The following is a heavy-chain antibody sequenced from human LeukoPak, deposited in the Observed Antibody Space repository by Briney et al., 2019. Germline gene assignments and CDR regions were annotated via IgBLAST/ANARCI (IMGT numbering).Heavy chain of an antibody. CDR1: GYSISSGYY. D-gene: IGHD3-22*01. V-gene: IGHV4-38-2*01. J-gene: IGHJ4*02. Sequence: PSETLSLTCAVSGYSISSGYYWGWNRQPPGKGLEWIGSIYHSGSTYYNPSLKSRVTISVDTSENQFSLKLSSVTAADTAVYYCARQLEYYYDSSGYKYWGQGTLVTVSS. CDR2: IYHSGST. CDR3: ARQLEYYYDSSGYKY.